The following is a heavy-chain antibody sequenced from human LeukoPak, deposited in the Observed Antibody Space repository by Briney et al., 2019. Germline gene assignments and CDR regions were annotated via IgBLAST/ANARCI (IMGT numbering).Heavy chain of an antibody. J-gene: IGHJ5*02. V-gene: IGHV4-39*01. CDR3: VRQRSGQAWLEP. CDR1: GDSVTSSSYC. CDR2: IYYSGSS. Sequence: AETLSLTCTASGDSVTSSSYCWGWIRQPPGKGLEWIGCIYYSGSSYYNSSLNSRVTIYVDTSKIEFSLRLKSVTATDTALYYCVRQRSGQAWLEPWGTGTLVTVSS. D-gene: IGHD1-26*01.